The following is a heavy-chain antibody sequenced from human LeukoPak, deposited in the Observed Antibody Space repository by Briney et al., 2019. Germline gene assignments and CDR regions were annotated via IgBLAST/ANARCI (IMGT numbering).Heavy chain of an antibody. CDR1: GGSISSYY. J-gene: IGHJ5*02. CDR3: TRHIAVAGGDL. D-gene: IGHD6-19*01. V-gene: IGHV4-59*08. CDR2: IYSSGST. Sequence: SETLSLTCTVSGGSISSYYWSWIRQPPGKGLEWIVYIYSSGSTEYNHSLRGRVTISVDTSKNQFSLRLSSVTAADTAVYYCTRHIAVAGGDLWGQGTLVTVSS.